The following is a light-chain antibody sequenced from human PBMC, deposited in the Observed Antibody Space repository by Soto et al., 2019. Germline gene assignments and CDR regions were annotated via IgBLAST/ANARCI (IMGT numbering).Light chain of an antibody. CDR3: QQYDTYWT. Sequence: DIQMTQSPSTLSASVGDRVIITCRASQSFSNWLAWYQQKPGKAPNLLIYKASSLKSGVPSRFSGSGSGTEFTLTISSLQPDDFATYYCQQYDTYWTFGQGTKVDIK. CDR2: KAS. V-gene: IGKV1-5*03. J-gene: IGKJ1*01. CDR1: QSFSNW.